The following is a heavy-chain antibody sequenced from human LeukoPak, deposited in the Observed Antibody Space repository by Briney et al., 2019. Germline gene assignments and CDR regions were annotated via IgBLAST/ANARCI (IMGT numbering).Heavy chain of an antibody. D-gene: IGHD3-22*01. CDR3: ARVYKTYYFDSSGYYIDAFDI. Sequence: GGSLRLSCAASGFSFSSYWMSWVRQAPGKGLEGVANIKEDGSEKTYVDSVKGRFTISRDNAKNSLYLQMNSLRVEDTAVYYCARVYKTYYFDSSGYYIDAFDIWGQGTMITVSS. CDR2: IKEDGSEK. J-gene: IGHJ3*02. CDR1: GFSFSSYW. V-gene: IGHV3-7*01.